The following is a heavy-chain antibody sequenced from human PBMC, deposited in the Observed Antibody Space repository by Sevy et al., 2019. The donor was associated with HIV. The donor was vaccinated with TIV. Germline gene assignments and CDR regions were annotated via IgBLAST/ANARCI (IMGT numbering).Heavy chain of an antibody. V-gene: IGHV3-48*03. CDR3: ARDLPGDSRMDV. D-gene: IGHD3-22*01. CDR1: GFSFSSYE. J-gene: IGHJ6*02. Sequence: GGSLRLSCAASGFSFSSYEMNWVRQAPGEGLKWFSYISSSGTTIYYADSVKGRFTVSRDNAKNSLYLQMNSLRGEDTSVYYCARDLPGDSRMDVWGQGTTVTVSS. CDR2: ISSSGTTI.